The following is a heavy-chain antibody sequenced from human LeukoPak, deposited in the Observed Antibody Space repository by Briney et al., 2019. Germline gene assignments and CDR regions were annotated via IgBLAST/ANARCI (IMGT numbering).Heavy chain of an antibody. CDR2: ISGSGGST. CDR1: GFTFSSYG. Sequence: GGSLRLSCAASGFTFSSYGMSWVRQAPGKGLEWVSAISGSGGSTYYADSVKGRFTISRDNSKNTVFLQLSRLSAADSALYYCAKPNYGSYFDFWGPGSLVTVSS. J-gene: IGHJ4*02. CDR3: AKPNYGSYFDF. V-gene: IGHV3-23*01. D-gene: IGHD4-17*01.